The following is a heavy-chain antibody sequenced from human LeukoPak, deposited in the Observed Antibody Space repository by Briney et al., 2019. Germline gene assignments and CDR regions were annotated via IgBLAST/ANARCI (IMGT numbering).Heavy chain of an antibody. CDR3: ASLPITAAANSNYYNYMEV. Sequence: ASVTVSCKSSGGTFSSYAISWVRQAPGQGLEWMGGIIPIFGTANYAHKFQGRVTITTDESTSTAYLELSSLTSEDRAVYYCASLPITAAANSNYYNYMEVWGKGATVTVSS. CDR2: IIPIFGTA. V-gene: IGHV1-69*05. J-gene: IGHJ6*03. D-gene: IGHD6-13*01. CDR1: GGTFSSYA.